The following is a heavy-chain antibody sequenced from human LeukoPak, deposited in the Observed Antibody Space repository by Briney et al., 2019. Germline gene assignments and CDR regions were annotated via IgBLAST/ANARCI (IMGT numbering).Heavy chain of an antibody. J-gene: IGHJ4*02. Sequence: GGSLRLSCAASGFTFSSYEMNWVRQAPGKGLEGGSYISSSGSTIYYADSVKGRFTISRDNAKNSLYLQLNSMRAEDTAVYYCARDLRTRYYDSSRYYRAGLDYWGQGTLVTVSS. D-gene: IGHD3-22*01. V-gene: IGHV3-48*03. CDR1: GFTFSSYE. CDR3: ARDLRTRYYDSSRYYRAGLDY. CDR2: ISSSGSTI.